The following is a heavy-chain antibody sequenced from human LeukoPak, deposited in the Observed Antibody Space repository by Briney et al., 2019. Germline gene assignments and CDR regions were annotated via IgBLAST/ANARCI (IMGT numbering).Heavy chain of an antibody. V-gene: IGHV6-1*01. CDR1: GDSFSSNSVT. D-gene: IGHD2-2*01. Sequence: SQTLSLTCAISGDSFSSNSVTWNWIRQSPSRGLEWLGRTYYRSTWYNDYAVSVRGRITVNPDTSKNQFSLHLNPVTPEDTAVYYCARRLTQYDCFDPWGQGILVTASS. J-gene: IGHJ5*02. CDR3: ARRLTQYDCFDP. CDR2: TYYRSTWYN.